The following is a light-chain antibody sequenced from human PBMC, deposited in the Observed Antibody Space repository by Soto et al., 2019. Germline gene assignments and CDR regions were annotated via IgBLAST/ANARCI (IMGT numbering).Light chain of an antibody. Sequence: EIVLTQSPGTLSLSPRERATLSCRASQTISGTYLAWYQQKPGQAPRLLIYSSSSRAAGVSDRFSGSGSGTDFSLTITRLDPEDSAMYYCQHYGRSPTCTFGQGTKVEVK. CDR1: QTISGTY. CDR3: QHYGRSPTCT. V-gene: IGKV3-20*01. CDR2: SSS. J-gene: IGKJ1*01.